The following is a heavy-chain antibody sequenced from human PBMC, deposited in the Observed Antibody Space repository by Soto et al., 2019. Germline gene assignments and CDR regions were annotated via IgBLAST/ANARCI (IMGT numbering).Heavy chain of an antibody. CDR1: GGSISGYY. CDR3: ARQPYNTGAYYFDY. D-gene: IGHD6-19*01. CDR2: IYYSGST. J-gene: IGHJ4*02. V-gene: IGHV4-59*08. Sequence: SETLSLTCTVSGGSISGYYWSWIRQPPGKGLEWIGYIYYSGSTNYNPSLKSRVTISVDTSENRFSLKLSSVTAADTAVYYCARQPYNTGAYYFDYWGQGTLVTVSS.